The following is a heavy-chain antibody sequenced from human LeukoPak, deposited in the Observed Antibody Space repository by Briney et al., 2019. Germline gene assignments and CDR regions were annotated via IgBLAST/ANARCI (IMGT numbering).Heavy chain of an antibody. V-gene: IGHV4-59*12. D-gene: IGHD3-3*02. Sequence: SETLSLTCTVSGGSISSYYWSWIRQPPGKGLEWIGYIYYSGSTNYNPSLQSGVTMSVDTSKNQFSLKLSSVTAADTAVYYCARDHFWNGYSNWFDPWGQGTLVTVSS. J-gene: IGHJ5*02. CDR2: IYYSGST. CDR3: ARDHFWNGYSNWFDP. CDR1: GGSISSYY.